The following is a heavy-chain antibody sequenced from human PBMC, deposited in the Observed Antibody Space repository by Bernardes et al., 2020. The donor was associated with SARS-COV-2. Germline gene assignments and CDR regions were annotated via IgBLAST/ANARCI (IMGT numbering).Heavy chain of an antibody. J-gene: IGHJ4*02. CDR3: AKEGWRYYGSASYSDY. CDR1: GFAFGSYA. Sequence: WGSLRLSCAASGFAFGSYAVSWVRQAPGKGLEWVSTISDGGIDTYYAASVKGRFTISGDKSKNTLFLQMNSLRVEDTAIYYCAKEGWRYYGSASYSDYWGQGTLVTVSS. D-gene: IGHD3-10*01. V-gene: IGHV3-23*01. CDR2: ISDGGIDT.